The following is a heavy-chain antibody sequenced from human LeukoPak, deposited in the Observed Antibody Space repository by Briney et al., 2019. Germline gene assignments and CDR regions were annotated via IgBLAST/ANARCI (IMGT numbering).Heavy chain of an antibody. J-gene: IGHJ4*02. V-gene: IGHV3-9*01. CDR2: ISWNSGRT. Sequence: GGSLRLSCAASGFTFDDYAMHWVRQAPGKGLEWVSGISWNSGRTVYADSVKGRFTISRDNAKNSLYLQMSSLRAEGTALYYCAKDIDVGAYYPLFGDWGQGTLVIVSS. CDR1: GFTFDDYA. D-gene: IGHD4/OR15-4a*01. CDR3: AKDIDVGAYYPLFGD.